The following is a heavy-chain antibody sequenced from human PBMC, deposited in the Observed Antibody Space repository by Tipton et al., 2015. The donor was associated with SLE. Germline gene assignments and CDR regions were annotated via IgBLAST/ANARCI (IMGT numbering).Heavy chain of an antibody. D-gene: IGHD6-19*01. J-gene: IGHJ4*02. CDR1: GGSFSGYY. V-gene: IGHV4-34*01. CDR2: INHSGDT. Sequence: TLSLTCAVYGGSFSGYYWNWIRQPPGKGLEWIGEINHSGDTNYNPSLKSRVTISVDTSKNQFSLKLSSVTAADTAVYYCARVDSAWYLEYWGQGTLVTVSS. CDR3: ARVDSAWYLEY.